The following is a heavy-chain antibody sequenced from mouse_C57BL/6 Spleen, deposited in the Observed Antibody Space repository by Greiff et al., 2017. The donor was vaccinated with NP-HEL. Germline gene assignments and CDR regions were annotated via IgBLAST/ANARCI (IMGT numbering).Heavy chain of an antibody. CDR1: GYTFTDYE. V-gene: IGHV1-15*01. CDR2: IDPETGGT. Sequence: QVQLQQSGAELVRPGASVTLSRKASGYTFTDYEMHWVKQTPVHGLEWIGAIDPETGGTAYNQKFKGKAILTADKSSSTAYMELRSLTSEDSAVYYCTRPYDYDERNVFACWGKGTLVTVSA. D-gene: IGHD2-4*01. CDR3: TRPYDYDERNVFAC. J-gene: IGHJ3*01.